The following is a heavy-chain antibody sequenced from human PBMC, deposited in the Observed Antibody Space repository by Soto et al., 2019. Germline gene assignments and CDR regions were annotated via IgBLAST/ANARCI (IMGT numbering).Heavy chain of an antibody. V-gene: IGHV3-21*01. CDR2: ISSSSSYI. Sequence: GGSLRLSCAASGFTFSNYSMNWVRQAPGKGLECVSSISSSSSYIYYADSVKGRFTIPRDNAKNSLYLQMNSLRAEDTAVYYCASQADPADAFDIWGQGTMVNFSS. CDR3: ASQADPADAFDI. CDR1: GFTFSNYS. J-gene: IGHJ3*02.